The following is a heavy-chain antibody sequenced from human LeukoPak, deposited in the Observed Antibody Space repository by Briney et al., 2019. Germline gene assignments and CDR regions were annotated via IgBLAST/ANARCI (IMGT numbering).Heavy chain of an antibody. V-gene: IGHV4-39*07. D-gene: IGHD1-20*01. CDR2: INHSGST. J-gene: IGHJ4*02. CDR1: GGSISSSSYY. CDR3: ARGPGLITGTGDGDDY. Sequence: PSETLSLTCTVSGGSISSSSYYWGWIRQPPGKGLEWIGEINHSGSTNYNPSLKSRVTISVDTSKNQFSPKLSSVTAADTAVYYCARGPGLITGTGDGDDYWGQGTLVTVSS.